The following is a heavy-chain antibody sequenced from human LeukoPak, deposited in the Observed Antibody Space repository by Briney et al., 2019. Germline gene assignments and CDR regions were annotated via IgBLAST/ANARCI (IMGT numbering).Heavy chain of an antibody. Sequence: GGSLRLSCAASGFTFSSYAMYWVRQAPGKGLEWVAVISYDGSDKFYADSVKGRFTISRDSSKHTLYLQMNSLRPEDTAVYYCARARPSMWIDYWGQETLVTVSS. V-gene: IGHV3-30*04. CDR1: GFTFSSYA. CDR2: ISYDGSDK. D-gene: IGHD5-12*01. J-gene: IGHJ4*02. CDR3: ARARPSMWIDY.